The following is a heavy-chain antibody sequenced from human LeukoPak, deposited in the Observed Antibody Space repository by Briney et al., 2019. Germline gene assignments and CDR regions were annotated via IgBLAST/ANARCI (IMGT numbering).Heavy chain of an antibody. CDR2: VSADGSTT. CDR3: ARGFDGYPFGWWFDP. Sequence: GGSLRLSCVVSGFTFSTYWMHWVRQAPGKGLVWASRVSADGSTTIYADSVKGRLTISRDNGINTVYLQMNSLRAEDTAVYYCARGFDGYPFGWWFDPWGQGTLVTVSS. J-gene: IGHJ5*02. D-gene: IGHD5-24*01. V-gene: IGHV3-74*01. CDR1: GFTFSTYW.